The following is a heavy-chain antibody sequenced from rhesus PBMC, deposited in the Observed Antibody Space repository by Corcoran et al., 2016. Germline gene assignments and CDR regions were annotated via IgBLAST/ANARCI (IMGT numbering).Heavy chain of an antibody. J-gene: IGHJ4*01. CDR1: GGSISDSYR. CDR3: ARDKAAARNFDY. CDR2: IYGSSTST. Sequence: QVQLQESGPGVVKPSETLSLTCAVSGGSISDSYRWSWIRQPPGKGLEWIGYIYGSSTSTNYNPSPKSRVTISKDTSKNQFSLKLSSVTSADTAVYYCARDKAAARNFDYWGQGVLVTVSS. D-gene: IGHD6-43*01. V-gene: IGHV4S10*01.